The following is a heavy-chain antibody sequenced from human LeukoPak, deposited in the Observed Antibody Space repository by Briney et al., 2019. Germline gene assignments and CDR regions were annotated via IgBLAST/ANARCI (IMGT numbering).Heavy chain of an antibody. CDR3: ARGFGMTTVTATWDY. V-gene: IGHV1-18*01. D-gene: IGHD4-17*01. CDR1: GYTFTSYG. J-gene: IGHJ4*02. Sequence: ASVKVSCKASGYTFTSYGISWVRQAPGQGLEWMGWISAYNGNTNYAQKLQGRVTMTTDTSTSTAYMELRSLRSDDTAVYYCARGFGMTTVTATWDYWGRGTLVTVSS. CDR2: ISAYNGNT.